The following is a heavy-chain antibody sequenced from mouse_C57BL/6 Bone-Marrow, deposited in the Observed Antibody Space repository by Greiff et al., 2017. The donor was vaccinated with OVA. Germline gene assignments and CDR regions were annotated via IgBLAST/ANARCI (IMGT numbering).Heavy chain of an antibody. V-gene: IGHV1-22*01. J-gene: IGHJ2*01. CDR1: GYTFTDYN. CDR2: INPNNGGT. Sequence: EVQLQQSGPELVKPGASVKMSCKASGYTFTDYNMHWVKQSHGQSLEWIGYINPNNGGTSYNQKFKGKATLTVNKSSSTAYMELRSLTSEDSAVYYCARRGYDSYYFDYWGQGTTLTVSS. CDR3: ARRGYDSYYFDY. D-gene: IGHD2-4*01.